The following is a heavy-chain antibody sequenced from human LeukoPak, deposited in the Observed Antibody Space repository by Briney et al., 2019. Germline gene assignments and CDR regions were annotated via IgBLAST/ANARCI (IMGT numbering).Heavy chain of an antibody. CDR1: GFTFSSYG. CDR2: ISGSGGST. J-gene: IGHJ6*03. D-gene: IGHD6-19*01. Sequence: GGSLRLSCAASGFTFSSYGMSWVRQAPGKGLEWVSAISGSGGSTYYADSVKGRFTISRDNSKNTLYLQMNSLRAEDTAVYYCAKRGSGWYEDYYYYMDVWGKGTTVTISS. CDR3: AKRGSGWYEDYYYYMDV. V-gene: IGHV3-23*01.